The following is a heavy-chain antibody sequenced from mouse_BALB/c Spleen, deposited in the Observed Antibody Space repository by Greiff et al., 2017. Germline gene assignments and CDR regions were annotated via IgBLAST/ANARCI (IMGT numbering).Heavy chain of an antibody. J-gene: IGHJ3*01. Sequence: DVKLVESGGGLVQPGGSRKLSCAASGFTFSDYGMAWVRQAPGKGPEWVAFISNLAYSIYYADTVTGRFTISRENAKNTLYLEMSSLRSEDTAMYYCARSYYGNPAWFAYWGQGTLATVSA. CDR1: GFTFSDYG. CDR3: ARSYYGNPAWFAY. D-gene: IGHD2-10*01. CDR2: ISNLAYSI. V-gene: IGHV5-15*02.